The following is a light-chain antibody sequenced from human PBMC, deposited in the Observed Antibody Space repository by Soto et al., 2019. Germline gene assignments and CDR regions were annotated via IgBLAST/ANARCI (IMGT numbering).Light chain of an antibody. V-gene: IGKV3-15*01. J-gene: IGKJ5*01. CDR1: QSVSSN. CDR3: QQYSNWPPPIT. Sequence: EIVMTQSPATLSVSPGERATLSCRASQSVSSNLAWYQQKPGQAPRLLIYAASTRATDVPARFSGSGSGTEFTLTISSLQSEDFAVYYCQQYSNWPPPITFGQGTRLEIK. CDR2: AAS.